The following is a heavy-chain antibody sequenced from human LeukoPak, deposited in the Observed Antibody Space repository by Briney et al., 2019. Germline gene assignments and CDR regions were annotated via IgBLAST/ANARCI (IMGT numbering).Heavy chain of an antibody. CDR1: GLTYSDYG. CDR2: ISGRRPII. Sequence: GGSLRLSCAVAGLTYSDYGMNWVRQAPGKGLEWISHISGRRPIIYYAASVKGRFTISRDNVKKSVFLQLDSLRVEDTAVYYCAKGVSESPANPDAFDIWGQGTMVTVSS. CDR3: AKGVSESPANPDAFDI. V-gene: IGHV3-48*01. J-gene: IGHJ3*02.